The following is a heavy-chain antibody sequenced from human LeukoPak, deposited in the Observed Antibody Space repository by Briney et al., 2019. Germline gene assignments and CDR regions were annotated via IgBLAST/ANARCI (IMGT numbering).Heavy chain of an antibody. CDR3: ARHVSDPSYDYVWRSYGVFDY. CDR2: IYYSGST. V-gene: IGHV4-59*08. Sequence: SETLSLTCTVSGGSISSYYWSWIRQPPGKGLEWIGYIYYSGSTNYNPSLKSRVTISVDTSKDQFSLKLSSVTAADTAVYYCARHVSDPSYDYVWRSYGVFDYWGQGTLVTVSS. J-gene: IGHJ4*02. CDR1: GGSISSYY. D-gene: IGHD3-16*01.